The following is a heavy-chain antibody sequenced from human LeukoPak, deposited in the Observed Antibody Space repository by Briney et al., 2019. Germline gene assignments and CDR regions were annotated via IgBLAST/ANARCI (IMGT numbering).Heavy chain of an antibody. J-gene: IGHJ4*02. D-gene: IGHD6-19*01. V-gene: IGHV3-21*01. CDR3: ARDPGYSSGSFDY. CDR1: GFTFSSYA. Sequence: PGESLRLSCAASGFTFSSYAMSWVRQAPGKGLEWVSSISASSNFISYADSVKGRFTISRDNAKKSLYLQMNSVRAEDTAVYYCARDPGYSSGSFDYWGQGALVTVSS. CDR2: ISASSNFI.